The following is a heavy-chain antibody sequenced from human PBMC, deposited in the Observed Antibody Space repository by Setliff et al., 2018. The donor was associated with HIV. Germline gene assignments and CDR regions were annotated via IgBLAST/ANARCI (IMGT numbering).Heavy chain of an antibody. Sequence: ASVKVSCKASGCTFTSYGISWVRQAPGQGLEWRGWISGYNGNTKYAQRFQGRVTMTTETSTNTAYMELRSLRSDDTAVYYCAREGSGYDYWGQGTLVTVSS. J-gene: IGHJ4*02. CDR3: AREGSGYDY. CDR1: GCTFTSYG. CDR2: ISGYNGNT. D-gene: IGHD5-12*01. V-gene: IGHV1-18*01.